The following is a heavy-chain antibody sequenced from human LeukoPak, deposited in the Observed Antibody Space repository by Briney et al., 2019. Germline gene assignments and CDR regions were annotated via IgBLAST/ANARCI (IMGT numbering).Heavy chain of an antibody. D-gene: IGHD6-13*01. Sequence: PSQTLSLTCALSGDSVSSNSAAWNWIRQSPSRGLEWLGRTYYRSKWYNDYAVSVKSRITINPDTSKNQFSLQLNSVPPEDTAVYYCARAGQLVGLVDYWGQGTLVTVSS. CDR1: GDSVSSNSAA. CDR3: ARAGQLVGLVDY. CDR2: TYYRSKWYN. V-gene: IGHV6-1*01. J-gene: IGHJ4*02.